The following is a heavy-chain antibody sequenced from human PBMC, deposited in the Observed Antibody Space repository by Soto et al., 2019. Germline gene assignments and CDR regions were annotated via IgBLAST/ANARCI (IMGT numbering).Heavy chain of an antibody. CDR2: IYYSGST. CDR1: AGSIGSYY. V-gene: IGHV4-59*01. D-gene: IGHD6-13*01. J-gene: IGHJ6*03. Sequence: SETLSLTCTVSAGSIGSYYWSWIRQPPGKGLGWIGYIYYSGSTTYIPSLKSRVTISVDTSMNQFSLKLRSVTAADTAVYYCARFGKRSQAAAGTRLLDYYYYMDVWGKGTTVTVSS. CDR3: ARFGKRSQAAAGTRLLDYYYYMDV.